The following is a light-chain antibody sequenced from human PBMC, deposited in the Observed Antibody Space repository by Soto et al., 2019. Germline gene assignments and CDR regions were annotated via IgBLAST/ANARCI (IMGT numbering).Light chain of an antibody. CDR2: SNN. CDR1: GSDIGSNT. CDR3: AAWYDSANAPV. V-gene: IGLV1-44*01. J-gene: IGLJ2*01. Sequence: QSVLTQPPSVSGTPGQGVTISCSGSGSDIGSNTVSWYQQVPGTAPKVLIYSNNQRPSGVPDRFSGSKSGTSASLTISGLESEDEADYYCAAWYDSANAPVLGGGTKLTVL.